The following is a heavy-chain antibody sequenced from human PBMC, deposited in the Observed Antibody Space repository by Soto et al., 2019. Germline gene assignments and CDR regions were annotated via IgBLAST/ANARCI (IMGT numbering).Heavy chain of an antibody. V-gene: IGHV1-2*02. D-gene: IGHD1-26*01. Sequence: VASVKVSCKASGYTFTVYYMHWVRQAPGQGLEWMGWINPKSGGTMYPQKFQGRVTMTWDTSISTAYVALTRLRSDDTAVYYCARDLAKGGGSAGFDYWGQGTLVTVSS. CDR1: GYTFTVYY. CDR2: INPKSGGT. CDR3: ARDLAKGGGSAGFDY. J-gene: IGHJ4*02.